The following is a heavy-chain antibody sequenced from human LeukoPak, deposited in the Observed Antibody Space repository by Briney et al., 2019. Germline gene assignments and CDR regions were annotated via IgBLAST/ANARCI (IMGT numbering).Heavy chain of an antibody. CDR3: VSEPPHFRGFDY. CDR2: INVDGSRV. CDR1: GFTFNTYW. Sequence: PGGSLTLSCAASGFTFNTYWMHWVRQAPGKGLVWVARINVDGSRVVYADSVKGRFMISRDNAKRTLHLQLNSLRGDDTAVYFCVSEPPHFRGFDYWGQGTLVTVSS. D-gene: IGHD3-3*02. V-gene: IGHV3-74*01. J-gene: IGHJ4*02.